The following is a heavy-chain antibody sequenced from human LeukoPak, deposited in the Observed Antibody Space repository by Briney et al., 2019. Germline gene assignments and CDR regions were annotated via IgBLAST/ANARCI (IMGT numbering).Heavy chain of an antibody. CDR3: ARDPPYASACYYDSSGYYRFDY. Sequence: ASVKVSCKASGYSFTSNYIHWVRQAPGQGLEWMGWISAYNGNTNYAQKLQGRVTMTTDTSTSTAYMELRSLRSDDTAVYYCARDPPYASACYYDSSGYYRFDYWGQGTLVTVSS. V-gene: IGHV1-18*04. CDR2: ISAYNGNT. CDR1: GYSFTSNY. J-gene: IGHJ4*02. D-gene: IGHD3-22*01.